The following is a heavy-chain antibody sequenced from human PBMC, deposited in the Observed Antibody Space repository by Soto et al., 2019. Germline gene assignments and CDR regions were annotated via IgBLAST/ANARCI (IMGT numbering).Heavy chain of an antibody. D-gene: IGHD4-17*01. J-gene: IGHJ4*02. V-gene: IGHV3-23*01. CDR2: ISGSGGST. Sequence: GGSLRLSCAASGFTFSSYAMSWVRQAPGKGLEWVSAISGSGGSTYYADSVKGRFTISRDNSKNTLYLQMNSLRAEDTAVYYCAKDQAVRDYGGNSGWVVYWGQGTLVTVSS. CDR1: GFTFSSYA. CDR3: AKDQAVRDYGGNSGWVVY.